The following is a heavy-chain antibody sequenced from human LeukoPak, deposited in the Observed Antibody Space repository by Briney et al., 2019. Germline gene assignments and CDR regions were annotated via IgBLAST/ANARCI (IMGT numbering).Heavy chain of an antibody. CDR1: GGSISGGSYY. D-gene: IGHD2-15*01. CDR2: IYYSGST. V-gene: IGHV4-61*01. J-gene: IGHJ4*02. CDR3: ARGGYGLFDY. Sequence: PSQTLSLTCTVSGGSISGGSYYWSWIRQPPGKGLEWIGYIYYSGSTKYHFSLKSRVTISVDTSKNQLSLKLSSVTAADTAVYYCARGGYGLFDYWGQGTLVTVSS.